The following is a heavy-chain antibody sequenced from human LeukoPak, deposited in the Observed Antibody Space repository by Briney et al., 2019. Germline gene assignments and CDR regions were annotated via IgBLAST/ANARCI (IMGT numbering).Heavy chain of an antibody. J-gene: IGHJ4*02. Sequence: GGSLRLSCAVSGFTLSSSWMTWVRQAPGKGLEWVANINQDGSEKYYVDSVKGRFTISRDNAKSSVFLQMNSLGADDTAVYYCERGGNRVDYWGQGTLVTVSS. CDR3: ERGGNRVDY. D-gene: IGHD2/OR15-2a*01. CDR2: INQDGSEK. CDR1: GFTLSSSW. V-gene: IGHV3-7*05.